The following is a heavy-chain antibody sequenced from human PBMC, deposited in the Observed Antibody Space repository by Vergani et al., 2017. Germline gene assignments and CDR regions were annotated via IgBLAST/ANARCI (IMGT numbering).Heavy chain of an antibody. D-gene: IGHD2-15*01. V-gene: IGHV1-18*01. J-gene: IGHJ5*02. CDR1: GYTFTSYG. CDR2: ISAYKGNT. Sequence: QVQLGQSGAEVKTPGAPVKVPCKASGYTFTSYGISWVPQAPGQGLEWMGWISAYKGNTNYAQKHQGRVTMTTDTATSTAYLELRSLRSDETAVYYCARGMGSDGLGAWFDPWGQGTLVTVSS. CDR3: ARGMGSDGLGAWFDP.